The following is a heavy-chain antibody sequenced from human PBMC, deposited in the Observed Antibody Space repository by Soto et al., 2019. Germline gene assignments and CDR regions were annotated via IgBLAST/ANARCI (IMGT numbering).Heavy chain of an antibody. CDR1: GFTFSDHY. CDR2: SRNKANSYST. CDR3: ARFSGSYTRGLDY. J-gene: IGHJ4*02. Sequence: EVQLVESGGGLVQPGGSLRLSCAASGFTFSDHYMDWVRQAPGKGLEWVGRSRNKANSYSTEYAASVKGRFTISRDESKISLYLQMNSLKTEDTAVYYCARFSGSYTRGLDYWGQGTLVTVSS. V-gene: IGHV3-72*01. D-gene: IGHD1-26*01.